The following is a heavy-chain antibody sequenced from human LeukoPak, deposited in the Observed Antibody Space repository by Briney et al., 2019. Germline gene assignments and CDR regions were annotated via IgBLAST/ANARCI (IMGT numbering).Heavy chain of an antibody. J-gene: IGHJ4*02. CDR2: IYYSGST. D-gene: IGHD2-21*01. Sequence: TSETLSLTCTVSGGSISSSSYYWGWIRQPPGKGLEWIGSIYYSGSTYYNPSLKSRVTISVDTSKNQFSLKLSSVTAADTAVYYCARNLAGHFGGFYFDDWGQGTLVPVSS. CDR1: GGSISSSSYY. CDR3: ARNLAGHFGGFYFDD. V-gene: IGHV4-39*07.